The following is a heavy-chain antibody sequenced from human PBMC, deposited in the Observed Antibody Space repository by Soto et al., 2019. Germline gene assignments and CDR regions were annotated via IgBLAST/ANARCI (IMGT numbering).Heavy chain of an antibody. D-gene: IGHD5-12*01. V-gene: IGHV1-3*01. CDR3: ARAYDGYFEC. CDR2: INGGTGDT. CDR1: GYTFTNHA. J-gene: IGHJ4*02. Sequence: ASVKVSCKASGYTFTNHAMHWVRQARGQRPEWMGWINGGTGDTGSSQKFQGRVTITRDTSASTAYMDLSSLRSEDTAVYYCARAYDGYFECWGEGTLVTVSS.